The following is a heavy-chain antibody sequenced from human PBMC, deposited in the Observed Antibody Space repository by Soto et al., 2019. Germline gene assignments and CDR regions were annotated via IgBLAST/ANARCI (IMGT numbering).Heavy chain of an antibody. J-gene: IGHJ4*02. CDR2: IYHTGGT. Sequence: SETLSLTCTVSGDSISSSHWWSWVRQPPGKGLEWVAEIYHTGGTNYNPSLKSRLTISIDTAKNQFSLKVASVTAADTAVYYCARDAPNTGPFDSWGQGTLVT. CDR1: GDSISSSHW. V-gene: IGHV4-4*02. D-gene: IGHD2-8*02. CDR3: ARDAPNTGPFDS.